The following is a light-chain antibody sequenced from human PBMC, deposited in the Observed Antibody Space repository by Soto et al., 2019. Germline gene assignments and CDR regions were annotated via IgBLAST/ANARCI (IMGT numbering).Light chain of an antibody. V-gene: IGKV1-5*01. J-gene: IGKJ1*01. CDR2: DAS. Sequence: DIQMTQSPSTLSASVGDRVTITCRASQDIGGWLAWYQQKPGKAPKVLIYDASTLHSGVPSRFSGSGFGTEFTLTIASLQPDDFATYYCQQYDSYSRTFGQGTKVEIK. CDR3: QQYDSYSRT. CDR1: QDIGGW.